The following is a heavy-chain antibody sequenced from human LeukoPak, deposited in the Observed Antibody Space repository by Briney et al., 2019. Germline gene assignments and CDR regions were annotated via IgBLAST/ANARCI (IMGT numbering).Heavy chain of an antibody. CDR3: ASNNYYGSGSYYSYYYYYMDV. V-gene: IGHV3-66*01. CDR1: GFTFSSYS. Sequence: GGSLRLSCAASGFTFSSYSMSWVRQAPGKGLEWVSVIYSGGSTYYADSVKGRFTISRDNSKNTLYLQMNSLRAEDTAVYYCASNNYYGSGSYYSYYYYYMDVWGKGTTVTISS. CDR2: IYSGGST. D-gene: IGHD3-10*01. J-gene: IGHJ6*03.